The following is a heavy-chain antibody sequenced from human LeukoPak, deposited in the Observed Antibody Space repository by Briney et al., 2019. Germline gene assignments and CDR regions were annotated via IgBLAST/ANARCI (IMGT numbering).Heavy chain of an antibody. V-gene: IGHV1-18*01. J-gene: IGHJ4*02. CDR3: ARYCSGGSCYDY. D-gene: IGHD2-15*01. CDR2: ISAYNGNT. Sequence: ASVKVSCKASGYTFTSYGISWVRQAPGQGLEWMGWISAYNGNTNYAQKLQGRVTKTTDTSTSTAYMELRSLRSDDTAVYYCARYCSGGSCYDYWGQGTLVTVSS. CDR1: GYTFTSYG.